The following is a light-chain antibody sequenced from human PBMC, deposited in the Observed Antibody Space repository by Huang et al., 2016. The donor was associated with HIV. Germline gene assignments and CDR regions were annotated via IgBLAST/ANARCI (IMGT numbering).Light chain of an antibody. CDR1: QGISSN. J-gene: IGKJ2*01. V-gene: IGKV3-15*01. CDR3: LQYIDLPRT. Sequence: EMVMTQSPDTLSVSPGESVTLSCRASQGISSNLAWYQQKPGQAPRLLIHGASTRAAGLPARFRASGSKLSFNRTINRLQAKDKAVYYCLQYIDLPRTFGQRIKLEI. CDR2: GAS.